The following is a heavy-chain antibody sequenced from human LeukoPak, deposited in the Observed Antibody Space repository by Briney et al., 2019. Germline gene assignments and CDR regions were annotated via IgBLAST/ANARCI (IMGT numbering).Heavy chain of an antibody. Sequence: SETLSLTCTVSGGSISSYYWSWIRQTAGKGLEWIGRIYTSGSANYNPSLKSRVTMSVDTSKNQFSLKLSSVTAADTAVYYCARGRYDAALDYWGQGTLVTVSS. V-gene: IGHV4-4*07. CDR3: ARGRYDAALDY. CDR2: IYTSGSA. D-gene: IGHD5-12*01. J-gene: IGHJ4*02. CDR1: GGSISSYY.